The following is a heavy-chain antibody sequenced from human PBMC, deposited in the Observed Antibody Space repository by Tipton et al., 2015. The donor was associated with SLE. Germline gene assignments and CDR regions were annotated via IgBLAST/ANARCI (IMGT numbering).Heavy chain of an antibody. J-gene: IGHJ3*02. D-gene: IGHD2-8*01. CDR3: AREWGDAFDI. V-gene: IGHV4-34*01. CDR2: IDDSGST. Sequence: TLSLTCAVYGGSFSGFYWNWIRQPPGKGLEWIGEIDDSGSTNYNPSLKSRVTISLDTSKNQFSLKLSSVTAADTAVYYCAREWGDAFDIWGQGTMVTVSS. CDR1: GGSFSGFY.